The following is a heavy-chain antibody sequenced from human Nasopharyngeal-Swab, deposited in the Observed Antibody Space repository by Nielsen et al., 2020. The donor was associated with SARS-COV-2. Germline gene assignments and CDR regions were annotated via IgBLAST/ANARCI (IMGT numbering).Heavy chain of an antibody. CDR2: IYYSGST. CDR3: ARARLRFYYYYYMDV. V-gene: IGHV4-59*01. J-gene: IGHJ6*03. Sequence: WIRQPPGKGLEWIGYIYYSGSTNYNPSLKSRVIISVDTSKNQFSLKLSSVTAADTAVYYCARARLRFYYYYYMDVWGKGTTVTVSS. D-gene: IGHD5-12*01.